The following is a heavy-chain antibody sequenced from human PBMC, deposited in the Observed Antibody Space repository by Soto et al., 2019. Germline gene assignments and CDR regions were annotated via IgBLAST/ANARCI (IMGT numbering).Heavy chain of an antibody. D-gene: IGHD2-15*01. CDR3: ARNVRGYCSGGSCYGLYYYGMDV. Sequence: PSETLSLTCTVSGGSSSSSSYYWGWIRQPPGKVLEWIGSIYYSGSTYYNPSLKSRVTISVDTSKNQFSLKLSSVTAADTAVYYCARNVRGYCSGGSCYGLYYYGMDVWGQGTTVTVSS. CDR2: IYYSGST. J-gene: IGHJ6*02. CDR1: GGSSSSSSYY. V-gene: IGHV4-39*01.